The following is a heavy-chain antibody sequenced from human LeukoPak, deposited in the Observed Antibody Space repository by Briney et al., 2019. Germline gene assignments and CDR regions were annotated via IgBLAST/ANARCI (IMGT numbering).Heavy chain of an antibody. CDR1: GGSISSSSYY. CDR2: IYYSGST. CDR3: ARARVEQQLGTRGVYFDY. J-gene: IGHJ4*02. Sequence: SETLSLTCTVSGGSISSSSYYWGWIRQPPGKGLEWIGSIYYSGSTYYNPSLKSRVTISVDTSKNQFSLKLSSVTAADTAVYYCARARVEQQLGTRGVYFDYWGQGTLVTVSS. V-gene: IGHV4-39*07. D-gene: IGHD6-13*01.